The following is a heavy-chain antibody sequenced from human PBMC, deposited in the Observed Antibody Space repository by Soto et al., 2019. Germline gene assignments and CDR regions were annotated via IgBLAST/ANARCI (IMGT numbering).Heavy chain of an antibody. CDR1: GFTLSGYA. D-gene: IGHD3-3*01. V-gene: IGHV3-7*01. CDR3: ARESGSGYYGY. J-gene: IGHJ4*02. CDR2: IKQDGSEK. Sequence: GGSLRLSCAASGFTLSGYAMDWVRQAPGKGLEWVANIKQDGSEKYYADSVKGRFTISRDNAKNSLYLQMNSLRAEDTAVYYCARESGSGYYGYWGQGTLVTVSS.